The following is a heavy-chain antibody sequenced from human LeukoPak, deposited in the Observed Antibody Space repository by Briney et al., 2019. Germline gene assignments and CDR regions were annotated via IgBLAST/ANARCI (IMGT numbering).Heavy chain of an antibody. V-gene: IGHV4-30-4*08. CDR1: GGSIISGDYY. J-gene: IGHJ3*02. CDR3: ARAGVVPAAINRAFDI. D-gene: IGHD2-2*02. Sequence: PSETLSLTCIVSGGSIISGDYYWTWIRQPPGKGLGWIGYIYHNGDTYYDPSLRSRVSISVDTSKNQFSLKLTSVTAADTAVYYCARAGVVPAAINRAFDIWGQGSLVTVSS. CDR2: IYHNGDT.